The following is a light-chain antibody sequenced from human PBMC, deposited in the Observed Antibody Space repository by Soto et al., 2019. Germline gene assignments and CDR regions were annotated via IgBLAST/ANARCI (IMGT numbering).Light chain of an antibody. Sequence: ETMFTQSPATLSASPGEIVTLSCRATQSVTYNLAWYQQKPGQAPMLLIYGASTRATDIPARFSGRGSGTEFTLTITSLQSEDFAVYYCQQYNDWLWTFCQGTKVDIK. CDR1: QSVTYN. J-gene: IGKJ1*01. CDR2: GAS. CDR3: QQYNDWLWT. V-gene: IGKV3-15*01.